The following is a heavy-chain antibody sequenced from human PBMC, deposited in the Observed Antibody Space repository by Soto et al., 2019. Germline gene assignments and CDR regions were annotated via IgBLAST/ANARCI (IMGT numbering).Heavy chain of an antibody. CDR2: INPNSGGT. J-gene: IGHJ6*02. Sequence: ASVKVSCKASGYTFTGYYMHWVRQAPGQGLEWMGWINPNSGGTNYAQKFQGRVTMPRDTSISTAYMELSRLRSDDTAVYYCARTGHYYYYGMDVWGQGTTVTVSS. V-gene: IGHV1-2*02. CDR1: GYTFTGYY. CDR3: ARTGHYYYYGMDV.